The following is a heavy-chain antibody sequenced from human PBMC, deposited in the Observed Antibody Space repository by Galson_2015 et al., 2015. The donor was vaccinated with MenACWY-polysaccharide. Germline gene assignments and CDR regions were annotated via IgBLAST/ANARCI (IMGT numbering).Heavy chain of an antibody. CDR1: GFTFSSYR. CDR2: LPSTSSYI. V-gene: IGHV3-21*01. J-gene: IGHJ4*02. D-gene: IGHD2-2*01. Sequence: SLRLPCAASGFTFSSYRMNWVRQPPGMGLEWVSSLPSTSSYIYYADSVKGRFTLSRDIAKNSLYLQMNSLRAEDTAVYYCASAGCLSNSYYPSDYWGQGTLVTVSS. CDR3: ASAGCLSNSYYPSDY.